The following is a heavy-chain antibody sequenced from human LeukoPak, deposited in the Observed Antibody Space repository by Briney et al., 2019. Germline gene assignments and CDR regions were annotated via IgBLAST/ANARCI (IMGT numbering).Heavy chain of an antibody. D-gene: IGHD3-22*01. Sequence: SQTLPLTCAIFGDSVSSNSAAWNWIRQSPSRGLEWLGRTYYRSKWYNDYAVSVKSRITINPDTSKNQFSLQLNSVTPEDTAVYYCARVQYYYDSSGYLHHWFDPWGQGTLVTVSS. CDR2: TYYRSKWYN. J-gene: IGHJ5*02. CDR3: ARVQYYYDSSGYLHHWFDP. CDR1: GDSVSSNSAA. V-gene: IGHV6-1*01.